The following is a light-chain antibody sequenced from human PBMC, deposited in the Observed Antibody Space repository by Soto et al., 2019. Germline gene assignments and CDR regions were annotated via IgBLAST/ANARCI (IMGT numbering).Light chain of an antibody. CDR1: QTISSW. Sequence: DIQMTQSPSTLFGSVGDRVTITCRASQTISSWLAWYQQKPGKAPKLLIYKASTLKSGVPSRFSGSGSGKEFTLTISSLQPDDFATYYCQHYNSYSEALGQGAKVDIK. V-gene: IGKV1-5*03. J-gene: IGKJ1*01. CDR3: QHYNSYSEA. CDR2: KAS.